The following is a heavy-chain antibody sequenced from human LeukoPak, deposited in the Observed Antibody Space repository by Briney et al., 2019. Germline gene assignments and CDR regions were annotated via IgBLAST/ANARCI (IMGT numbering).Heavy chain of an antibody. V-gene: IGHV4-61*02. CDR2: IYTSGST. D-gene: IGHD3-22*01. CDR3: AREGYYDSSGGDY. Sequence: SETLSLTCTVSGGSISSSSYYWSWIRQPAGKGLEWIGRIYTSGSTNYNPSLKSRVTMSVDTSKNQFSLKLSSVTAADTAVYYCAREGYYDSSGGDYWGQGTLVTVSS. J-gene: IGHJ4*02. CDR1: GGSISSSSYY.